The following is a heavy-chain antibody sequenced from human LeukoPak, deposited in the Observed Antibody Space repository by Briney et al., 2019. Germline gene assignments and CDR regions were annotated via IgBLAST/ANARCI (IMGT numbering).Heavy chain of an antibody. CDR3: ADRGYYYYDAFDI. D-gene: IGHD3-22*01. J-gene: IGHJ3*02. CDR2: INPSGGST. Sequence: GASVKVSCKASGYTFTSYYMHWVRQAPGQGLEWMGIINPSGGSTSYAQKLQGRVTMTTDTSTSTAYMELRSLRSDDTAVYYCADRGYYYYDAFDIWGQGTMVTVSS. CDR1: GYTFTSYY. V-gene: IGHV1-46*01.